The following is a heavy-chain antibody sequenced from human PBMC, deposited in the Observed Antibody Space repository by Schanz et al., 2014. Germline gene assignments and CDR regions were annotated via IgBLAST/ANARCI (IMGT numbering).Heavy chain of an antibody. J-gene: IGHJ5*02. CDR1: RYTFNTYC. CDR2: ISAYTNNT. CDR3: ARDRRRYCSTASCLHDNWFDP. Sequence: QGQLVQSGPEVKEPGASVKVSCEASRYTFNTYCLNWVRQAPGQGLEWMGWISAYTNNTNYAQKVQGRVTMTTDTSTGTAYMELRSLRSDDTAVYYCARDRRRYCSTASCLHDNWFDPWGQGTLVIVSS. V-gene: IGHV1-18*01. D-gene: IGHD2-2*01.